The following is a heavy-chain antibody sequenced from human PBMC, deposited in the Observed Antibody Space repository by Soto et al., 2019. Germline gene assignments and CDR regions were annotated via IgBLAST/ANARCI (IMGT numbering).Heavy chain of an antibody. Sequence: GGSLRLSCAASGFTFSSYEMNWVRQAPGKGLEWVSYIRTGGSSTYYADSVKGRFTISRDNAKNSLYLQMNSLRAEDTAVYYCARDGGSSGFFDFWGQGTLVTVSS. CDR2: IRTGGSST. V-gene: IGHV3-48*03. CDR3: ARDGGSSGFFDF. D-gene: IGHD3-22*01. CDR1: GFTFSSYE. J-gene: IGHJ4*02.